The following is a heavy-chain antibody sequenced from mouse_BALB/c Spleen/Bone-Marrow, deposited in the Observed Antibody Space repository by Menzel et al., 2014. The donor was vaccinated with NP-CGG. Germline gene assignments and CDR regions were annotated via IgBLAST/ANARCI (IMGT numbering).Heavy chain of an antibody. V-gene: IGHV6-6*02. Sequence: EVQLVESGGGLVQPGGSMKLSCVASGFTFSNYWMNWVRQSPEKGLEWVAEIRLKSNNYATHYAESVKGRFTISRDDSESSVYLQMNNLRAEDTGIYYCTRSPRLFDYWGQGTTLTVSS. D-gene: IGHD1-1*01. CDR3: TRSPRLFDY. CDR2: IRLKSNNYAT. CDR1: GFTFSNYW. J-gene: IGHJ2*01.